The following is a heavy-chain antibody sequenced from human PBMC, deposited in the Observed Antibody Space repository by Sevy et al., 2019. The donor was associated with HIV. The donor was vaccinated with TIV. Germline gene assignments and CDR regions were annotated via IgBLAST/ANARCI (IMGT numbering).Heavy chain of an antibody. V-gene: IGHV3-64D*06. J-gene: IGHJ3*02. CDR2: ISSNGGST. CDR1: GFTFSSYA. D-gene: IGHD3-22*01. CDR3: VKAYYYDSSGLPDAFDI. Sequence: GGSLRFACSASGFTFSSYAMHWVRQAPGKGLEYVSAISSNGGSTYYEDSVKGRFTISRDNSKNTLYLQMSSLRAEDTAVSYCVKAYYYDSSGLPDAFDIWGQGTMVTVS.